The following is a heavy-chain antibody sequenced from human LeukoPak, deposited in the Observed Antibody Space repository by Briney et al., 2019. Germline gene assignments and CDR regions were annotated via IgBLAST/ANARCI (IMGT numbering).Heavy chain of an antibody. J-gene: IGHJ6*02. CDR1: GFTFSSSA. Sequence: GGSLRLSCAASGFTFSSSAMSWVRQAPGKGLEWVSAISGSGGSAYYADSVKGRFTISRDNSKNTMYLQMNSLRAEDTAIYYCARGPTMYGMDVWGQGTTVTVSS. CDR2: ISGSGGSA. CDR3: ARGPTMYGMDV. V-gene: IGHV3-23*01.